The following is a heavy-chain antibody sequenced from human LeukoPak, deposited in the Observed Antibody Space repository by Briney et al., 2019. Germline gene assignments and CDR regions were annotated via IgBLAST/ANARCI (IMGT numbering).Heavy chain of an antibody. CDR3: TRRGMAARAFDI. V-gene: IGHV3-49*04. Sequence: PGGSLRLSCTASAFTFADYAVSWVRQAPGKGLEWVGFIRSKTYGGTTEYAASVKGRSTISRDDSKSIAYLQMNSLKTEDTAVYYCTRRGMAARAFDIWGQGTMVTVSS. J-gene: IGHJ3*02. CDR1: AFTFADYA. D-gene: IGHD6-25*01. CDR2: IRSKTYGGTT.